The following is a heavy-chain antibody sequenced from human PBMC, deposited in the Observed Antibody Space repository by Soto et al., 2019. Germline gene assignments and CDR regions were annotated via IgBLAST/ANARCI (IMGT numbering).Heavy chain of an antibody. CDR1: GFTFSSYS. V-gene: IGHV3-21*01. Sequence: EVQLVESGGGLVKPGGSLRLSCAASGFTFSSYSMNLVRQAPGKGLEWVSAISSSSSYIYYAESVKGRFTISRDNAKNSLELQMNSLRAEATAVYYCAIDQPVYSYVYGLGYWGQGTLVTVSS. D-gene: IGHD5-18*01. CDR3: AIDQPVYSYVYGLGY. J-gene: IGHJ4*02. CDR2: ISSSSSYI.